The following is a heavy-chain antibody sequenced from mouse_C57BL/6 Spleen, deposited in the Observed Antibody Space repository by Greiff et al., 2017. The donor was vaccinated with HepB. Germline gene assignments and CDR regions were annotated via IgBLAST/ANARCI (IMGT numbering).Heavy chain of an antibody. V-gene: IGHV5-9-1*02. CDR2: ISSGGDYI. J-gene: IGHJ3*01. CDR3: TARGNGFAY. D-gene: IGHD2-1*01. Sequence: EVMLVESGEGLVKPGGSLKLSCAASGSTFSSYAMSWVRQTPEKRLEWVAYISSGGDYIYYADTVKGRFTISRDNARNTLYLQMSSLKSEDTAMYYCTARGNGFAYWGQGTLVTVSA. CDR1: GSTFSSYA.